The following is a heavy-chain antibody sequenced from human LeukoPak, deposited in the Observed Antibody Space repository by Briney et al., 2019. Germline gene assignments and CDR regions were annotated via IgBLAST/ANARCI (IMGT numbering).Heavy chain of an antibody. J-gene: IGHJ4*02. CDR3: AKALYSSGWYPADY. CDR1: GFTFSSYA. CDR2: ISGSGGST. Sequence: GASLRLSCAASGFTFSSYAMSWVRQAPGKGLEWVSAISGSGGSTYYADSVKGRFTISRDNSKNTLYLQMNSLRAEDTAVYYCAKALYSSGWYPADYWGQGTLVTASS. V-gene: IGHV3-23*01. D-gene: IGHD6-19*01.